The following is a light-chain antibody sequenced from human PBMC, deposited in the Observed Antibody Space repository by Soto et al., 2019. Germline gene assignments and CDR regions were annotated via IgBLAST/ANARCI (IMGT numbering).Light chain of an antibody. V-gene: IGKV1-27*01. CDR1: QGISNY. Sequence: DIQMTQSPSSLSASVGDRVTITCRASQGISNYLAWYQQIPGKVAKLLISAASTLQSWVPSRFSGSGSGTDFTLTISSLQPEYVATYYCQKYTNVPAFGGGTKVEIK. CDR2: AAS. J-gene: IGKJ4*01. CDR3: QKYTNVPA.